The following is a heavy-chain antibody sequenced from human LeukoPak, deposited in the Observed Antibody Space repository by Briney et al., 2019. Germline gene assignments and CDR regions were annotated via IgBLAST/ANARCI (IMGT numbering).Heavy chain of an antibody. CDR3: ARGGYSSSWYRFDY. CDR1: GFTFSSYA. J-gene: IGHJ4*02. V-gene: IGHV3-23*01. Sequence: GGSLRLSCAASGFTFSSYAMSWVRQAPGKGLEWVSAISGSGGSTYYAGSVKGRFTISRDNSKSTLYLQMNSLRAEDTAVYYCARGGYSSSWYRFDYWGQGTLVTVSS. CDR2: ISGSGGST. D-gene: IGHD6-13*01.